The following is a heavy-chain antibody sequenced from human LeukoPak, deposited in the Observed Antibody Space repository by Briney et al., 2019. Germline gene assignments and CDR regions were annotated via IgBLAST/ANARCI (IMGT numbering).Heavy chain of an antibody. J-gene: IGHJ3*02. CDR2: INPNSGGT. D-gene: IGHD3-22*01. Sequence: ASVTVSFKASGYTFTGYYMHWVRQAPGQGREWMGWINPNSGGTNYAQKFQGRVTMTRDTSISTAYMELSRLRSDDTAVYYCAATERYYYDSSGYFAFDIWGQGTMVTVSS. V-gene: IGHV1-2*02. CDR1: GYTFTGYY. CDR3: AATERYYYDSSGYFAFDI.